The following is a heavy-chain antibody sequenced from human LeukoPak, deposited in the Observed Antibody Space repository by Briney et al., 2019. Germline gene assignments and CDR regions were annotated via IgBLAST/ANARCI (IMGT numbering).Heavy chain of an antibody. D-gene: IGHD6-13*01. V-gene: IGHV1-69*05. CDR1: GYTFTSYA. CDR3: ARDGQQQIDYYMDV. J-gene: IGHJ6*03. Sequence: ASVKVSCKASGYTFTSYAISWVRQAPGQGLEWMGGIIPIFGTANYAQKFQGRVTITTDESTSTAYMELSSLRSEDTAVYYCARDGQQQIDYYMDVWGKGTTVTVSS. CDR2: IIPIFGTA.